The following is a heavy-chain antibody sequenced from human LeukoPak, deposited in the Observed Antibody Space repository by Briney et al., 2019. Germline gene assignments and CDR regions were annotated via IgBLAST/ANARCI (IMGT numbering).Heavy chain of an antibody. CDR2: ISGSGGST. CDR3: AKNQYYYDSAADY. Sequence: PGGSLRLSCAASGFTFSSYAMSWVRQAPGKGLEWVSAISGSGGSTYYADSVKGRFTISRDNSKNTLYLQMNSLRAEDTVVYYCAKNQYYYDSAADYWGQGTLVTVSS. V-gene: IGHV3-23*01. CDR1: GFTFSSYA. J-gene: IGHJ4*02. D-gene: IGHD3-22*01.